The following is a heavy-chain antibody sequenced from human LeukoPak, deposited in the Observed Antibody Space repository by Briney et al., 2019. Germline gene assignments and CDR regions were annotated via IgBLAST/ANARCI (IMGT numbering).Heavy chain of an antibody. D-gene: IGHD1-14*01. Sequence: ASVKVSCKASGYTFNTNYIHWVRQAPGQGLEWIGVINPSGDGTSYPQKFQGRVTLARDTSTNTIYMELSSLGSEDTAIYYCAKETPNTGWFDPWGQGTLVTVSS. J-gene: IGHJ5*02. CDR3: AKETPNTGWFDP. V-gene: IGHV1-46*02. CDR1: GYTFNTNY. CDR2: INPSGDGT.